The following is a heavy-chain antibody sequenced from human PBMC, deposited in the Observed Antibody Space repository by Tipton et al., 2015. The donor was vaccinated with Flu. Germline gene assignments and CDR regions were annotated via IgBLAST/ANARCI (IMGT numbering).Heavy chain of an antibody. V-gene: IGHV4-39*01. CDR1: GGSISSDTDH. CDR2: INDSGST. Sequence: TLSLTCTVSGGSISSDTDHWAWIRQPPGKELEWIGSINDSGSTYYKSSLKSRVTISVDTSKNQFSLKLKYVTATDTAVYYCARHPTGGQQWLWFDPWGRGALVTVSS. D-gene: IGHD6-19*01. CDR3: ARHPTGGQQWLWFDP. J-gene: IGHJ5*02.